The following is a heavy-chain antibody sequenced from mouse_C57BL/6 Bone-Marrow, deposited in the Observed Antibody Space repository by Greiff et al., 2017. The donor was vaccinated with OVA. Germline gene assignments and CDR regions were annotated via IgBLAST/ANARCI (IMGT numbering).Heavy chain of an antibody. D-gene: IGHD1-1*01. J-gene: IGHJ1*03. CDR1: GFSLTSYG. CDR2: MWGDGST. CDR3: AKPGGSSSRGNFDV. V-gene: IGHV2-3*01. Sequence: VQLKESGPGLVAPSQSLSITCTVSGFSLTSYGVSWVRQPPGKGLEWLGVMWGDGSTNYHSALISRLSISKDNSKSQVFLKLNSLQTDDTATYYCAKPGGSSSRGNFDVWGTGTTVTVSS.